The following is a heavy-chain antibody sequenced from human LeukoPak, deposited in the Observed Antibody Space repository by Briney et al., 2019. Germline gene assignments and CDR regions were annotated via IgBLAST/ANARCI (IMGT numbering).Heavy chain of an antibody. CDR2: IYYSGST. D-gene: IGHD2-15*01. Sequence: KSSETLSLTCTVSGGSISSSSYYWGWIRQPPGKGLEWIGSIYYSGSTYYNPSLKSRVTISADTSKNQFSLKLSSVTAADTAVYYCASFTMYRYCSGGNCYSSPAKNWGQGTLVTVSS. J-gene: IGHJ4*02. CDR3: ASFTMYRYCSGGNCYSSPAKN. CDR1: GGSISSSSYY. V-gene: IGHV4-39*01.